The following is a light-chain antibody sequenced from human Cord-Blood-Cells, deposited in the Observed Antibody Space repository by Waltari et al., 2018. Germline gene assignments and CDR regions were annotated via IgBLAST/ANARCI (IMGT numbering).Light chain of an antibody. CDR1: SSDVGGYNY. CDR3: SSYTSSSTWV. J-gene: IGLJ3*02. V-gene: IGLV2-14*03. Sequence: QSALTQPASVSGSPGQSITISCTGTSSDVGGYNYVSWYQQHPGKAPKLMINDVSNRPSGVSNRFSGSKSGNTASLTISGLQAGDEADYYCSSYTSSSTWVFGGGTKLTVL. CDR2: DVS.